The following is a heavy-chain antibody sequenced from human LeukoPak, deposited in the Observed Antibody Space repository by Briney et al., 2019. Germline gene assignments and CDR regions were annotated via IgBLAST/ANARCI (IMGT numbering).Heavy chain of an antibody. V-gene: IGHV1-8*01. D-gene: IGHD2-21*01. CDR3: ARDDSLAYCGGDCYGMDV. CDR2: MNPNSGNT. Sequence: ASVRVSCKASGYTFTSYGINWVRQATGQGLEWMGWMNPNSGNTGYAQKFQGRVTMTRNTSISTAYMELSSLRSEDTAVYYCARDDSLAYCGGDCYGMDVWGQGTTVTVSS. CDR1: GYTFTSYG. J-gene: IGHJ6*02.